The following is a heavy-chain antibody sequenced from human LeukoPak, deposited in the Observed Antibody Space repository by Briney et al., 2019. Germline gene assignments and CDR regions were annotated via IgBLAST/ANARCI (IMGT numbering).Heavy chain of an antibody. CDR1: GFTFSSYA. J-gene: IGHJ4*02. D-gene: IGHD6-13*01. CDR2: ISGSGGST. V-gene: IGHV3-23*01. CDR3: AKDPRILSIAAAGGGVGY. Sequence: GGSPRLSCAASGFTFSSYAMSWVRQAPGKGLEWVSAISGSGGSTYYADSVKGRFTISRDNSKNMLYLQMNSLRAEDTAVYYCAKDPRILSIAAAGGGVGYWGQGTLVTVSS.